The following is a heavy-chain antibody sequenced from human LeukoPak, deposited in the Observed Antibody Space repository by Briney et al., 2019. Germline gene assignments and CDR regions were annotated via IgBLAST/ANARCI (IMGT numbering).Heavy chain of an antibody. V-gene: IGHV4-4*07. CDR3: VGDDTGFDP. J-gene: IGHJ5*02. CDR2: VFTIGST. CDR1: GASISSYSC. Sequence: SETLSLTCAVSGASISSYSCWSWIRQPAGKGLEWIGRVFTIGSTDYNPSLKSRVTMSLDTSKNQFSLKLRSVTAADTAVYYCVGDDTGFDPWGQGTLVTVSS.